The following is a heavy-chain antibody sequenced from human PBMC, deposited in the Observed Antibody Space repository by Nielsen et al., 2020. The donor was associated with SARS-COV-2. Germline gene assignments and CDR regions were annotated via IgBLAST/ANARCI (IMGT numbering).Heavy chain of an antibody. CDR3: ARGLRYDSSEDGMDV. Sequence: SETLSLTCTVSGGSISSAGYYWSWIRQHPGKGLEWIGYIYYSGSTYYNPSLKSRVTISVDTSKNQFSLKLSSVTAADTAVYYCARGLRYDSSEDGMDVWGQGTTVTVSS. CDR1: GGSISSAGYY. D-gene: IGHD3-22*01. V-gene: IGHV4-31*03. CDR2: IYYSGST. J-gene: IGHJ6*02.